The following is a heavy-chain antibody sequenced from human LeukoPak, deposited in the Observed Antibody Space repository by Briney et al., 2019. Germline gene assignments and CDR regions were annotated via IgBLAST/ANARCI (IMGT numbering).Heavy chain of an antibody. CDR1: GFTFRDYE. D-gene: IGHD1-26*01. CDR3: ARDPVGYYYAMDV. J-gene: IGHJ6*02. V-gene: IGHV3-48*03. CDR2: ISSSGATI. Sequence: PGGSLRLSCATSGFTFRDYEMNWVRQAPGKGLEWVSYISSSGATIYYADSVKGRFTISRDKTKNSVHLQMNSLRAEDTAVYYWARDPVGYYYAMDVWGQGTTVTVSS.